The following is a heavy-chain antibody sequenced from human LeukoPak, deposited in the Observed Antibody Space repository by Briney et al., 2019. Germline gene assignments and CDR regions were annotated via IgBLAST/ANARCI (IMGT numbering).Heavy chain of an antibody. CDR2: MNPNSGNT. J-gene: IGHJ6*03. D-gene: IGHD6-13*01. CDR1: GYTFTSYD. Sequence: VASVKVSCKASGYTFTSYDINWVRQATGQGLEWMGWMNPNSGNTGYAQKLQGRVTMTTDTSTSTAYMELRSLRSDDTAVYYCARVAYSSSWYYYYYYYMDVWGKGTTVTTSS. CDR3: ARVAYSSSWYYYYYYYMDV. V-gene: IGHV1-8*02.